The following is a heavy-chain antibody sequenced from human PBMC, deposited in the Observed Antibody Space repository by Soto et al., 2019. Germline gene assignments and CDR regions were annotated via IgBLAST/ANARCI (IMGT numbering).Heavy chain of an antibody. CDR1: GFTFSSYW. D-gene: IGHD6-13*01. CDR3: GRDAGRRFDY. CDR2: MNRDGSEK. J-gene: IGHJ4*02. V-gene: IGHV3-7*01. Sequence: EVQLVESGGGLVQPGGSLRLSCAASGFTFSSYWMTWAGQAPGKGLEWVASMNRDGSEKRYVDSVEGRFTISRDNAKNSLFLQINSLSPDDTAVYYCGRDAGRRFDYWGQGSLVTVSS.